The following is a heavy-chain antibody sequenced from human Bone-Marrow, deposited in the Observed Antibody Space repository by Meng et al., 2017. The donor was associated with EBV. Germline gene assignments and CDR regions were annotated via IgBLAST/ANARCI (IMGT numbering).Heavy chain of an antibody. J-gene: IGHJ4*02. V-gene: IGHV4-61*01. CDR1: GASVSGGTFH. Sequence: QVQRQESGPGLVKPSATLSLTCTVSGASVSGGTFHWSWIRQPPGKELEWIGYIYDGGTTIYNPSLKSRVTIFLDTSRNQFSLGLRSVTTADTAVYYCAKSSSSTPGVVDSWGQGTLVTVSS. CDR2: IYDGGTT. CDR3: AKSSSSTPGVVDS. D-gene: IGHD6-6*01.